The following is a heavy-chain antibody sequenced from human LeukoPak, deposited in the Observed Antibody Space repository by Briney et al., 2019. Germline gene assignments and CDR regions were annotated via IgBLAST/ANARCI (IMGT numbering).Heavy chain of an antibody. CDR2: ISYDGSNK. J-gene: IGHJ4*02. V-gene: IGHV3-30-3*01. CDR1: GFTFSGSA. Sequence: QSGGSLKLSCAASGFTFSGSAMHWVRQAPGKGLEWVAVISYDGSNKYYADSVKGRFTISRDNSKNTLYLQMNSLRAEDTAVYYCARSEVVTAPPGYWGQGTLVTVSS. CDR3: ARSEVVTAPPGY. D-gene: IGHD2-21*02.